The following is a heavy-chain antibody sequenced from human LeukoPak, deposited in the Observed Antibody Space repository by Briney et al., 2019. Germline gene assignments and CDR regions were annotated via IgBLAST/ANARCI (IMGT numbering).Heavy chain of an antibody. CDR1: GYTFTSYG. D-gene: IGHD3-3*01. CDR3: ARGYLNYDFWSGYRYYFDY. CDR2: ISAYNGNT. J-gene: IGHJ4*02. Sequence: ASVKVSCKASGYTFTSYGISWVRQAPGQGLEWMGWISAYNGNTNYAQKLQGRVTMTTDTSTSTAYMELRSLRSDDTAVYYCARGYLNYDFWSGYRYYFDYWGQGTLVTVSS. V-gene: IGHV1-18*01.